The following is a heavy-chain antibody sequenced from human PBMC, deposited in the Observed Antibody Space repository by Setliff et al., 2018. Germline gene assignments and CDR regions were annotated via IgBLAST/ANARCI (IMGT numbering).Heavy chain of an antibody. CDR2: VKSKADGGTT. V-gene: IGHV3-15*01. J-gene: IGHJ1*01. D-gene: IGHD6-19*01. CDR1: GFTFTDAW. CDR3: AKDSSGWPHSLISYFQH. Sequence: NPGGSLRLSCAASGFTFTDAWMSWVRQAPGKGLEWVGRVKSKADGGTTDYTAPVKGRFTISRDDSKNTLYLQMNSLKTEDTAVYYCAKDSSGWPHSLISYFQHWGQGTLVTVSS.